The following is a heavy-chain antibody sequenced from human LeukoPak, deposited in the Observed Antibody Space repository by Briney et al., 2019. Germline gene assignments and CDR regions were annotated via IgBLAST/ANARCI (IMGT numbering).Heavy chain of an antibody. Sequence: SQTLSLTCAISGDSFSSNSAAWNWIRQSPSRGLEWLGRTYYRSEWYNDYALSVKGRITFNPDASKNQFSLQLNSVTAEDTAVYYCARSAGTTFDCWGQGTLVTVSS. CDR1: GDSFSSNSAA. J-gene: IGHJ4*02. CDR3: ARSAGTTFDC. CDR2: TYYRSEWYN. D-gene: IGHD6-13*01. V-gene: IGHV6-1*01.